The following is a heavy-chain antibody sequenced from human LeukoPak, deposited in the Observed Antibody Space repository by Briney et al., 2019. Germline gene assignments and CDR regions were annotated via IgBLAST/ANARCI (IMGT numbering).Heavy chain of an antibody. Sequence: ASQTLSLTCTVSGGSISSGSYYWSWIRQPAGKGLEWIGRTYTSGSTNYNPSLKSRVTISVDTSKNQFSLKLSSVTAADTAVYYCARDGVIPAAKIYYYYYYMDVWGKGTTVTVSS. CDR1: GGSISSGSYY. CDR2: TYTSGST. V-gene: IGHV4-61*02. J-gene: IGHJ6*03. D-gene: IGHD2-2*01. CDR3: ARDGVIPAAKIYYYYYYMDV.